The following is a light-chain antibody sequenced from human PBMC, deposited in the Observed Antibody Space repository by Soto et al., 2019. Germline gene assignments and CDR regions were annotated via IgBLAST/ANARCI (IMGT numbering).Light chain of an antibody. J-gene: IGKJ1*01. Sequence: IQMTQSPXSLSAXVGDRVTITCRASQGISNXLDWYQQKTGKAPKRLIYAASSLQSGVPSRFSGSGSGTXFTLTXSSLXXXDFXXXXXXXXNXYPWTFGQGTKVEIK. CDR2: AAS. CDR1: QGISNX. CDR3: XXXNXYPWT. V-gene: IGKV1-17*01.